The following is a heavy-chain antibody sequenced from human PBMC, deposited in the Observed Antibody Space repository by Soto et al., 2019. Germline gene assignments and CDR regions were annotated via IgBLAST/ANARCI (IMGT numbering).Heavy chain of an antibody. Sequence: TLSLTCTVSVGSISSGGYYWSWIRQHPGKGLEWIGYIYYSGSTYYNPSLKSRVTISVDTSKNQFSLKLSSVTAADTAVYYCARSDYYDSSGIQAPYYFDYWGQGTLVTVSS. CDR2: IYYSGST. CDR3: ARSDYYDSSGIQAPYYFDY. D-gene: IGHD3-22*01. CDR1: VGSISSGGYY. V-gene: IGHV4-31*03. J-gene: IGHJ4*02.